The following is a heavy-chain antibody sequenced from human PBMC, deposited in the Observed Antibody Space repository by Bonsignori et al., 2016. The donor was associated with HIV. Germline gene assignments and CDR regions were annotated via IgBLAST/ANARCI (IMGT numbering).Heavy chain of an antibody. J-gene: IGHJ3*02. V-gene: IGHV1-18*01. CDR2: ISAYNGNT. CDR3: ARAREDAFDI. Sequence: WVRQAPGQGLEWMGWISAYNGNTNYAQKLQGRVTMTTDTSTSTAYMELRSLRSDDTAVYYCARAREDAFDIWGQGTMVTVSS.